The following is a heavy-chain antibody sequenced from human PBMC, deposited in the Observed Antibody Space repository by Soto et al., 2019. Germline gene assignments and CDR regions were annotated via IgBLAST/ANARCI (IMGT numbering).Heavy chain of an antibody. CDR1: GFTFSSYA. Sequence: GGSLRLSCAASGFTFSSYAMSWVRQAPGKGLEWVSAISGSGGSTYYADSVKGRFTISRDNSKNTLYPQMNSLRAEDTAVYYCAKVDGYSSTYYYGVDVWGQGTTVTVSS. D-gene: IGHD6-19*01. J-gene: IGHJ6*02. V-gene: IGHV3-23*01. CDR2: ISGSGGST. CDR3: AKVDGYSSTYYYGVDV.